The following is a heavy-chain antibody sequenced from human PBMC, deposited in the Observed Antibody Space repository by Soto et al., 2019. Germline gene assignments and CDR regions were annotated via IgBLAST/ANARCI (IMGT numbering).Heavy chain of an antibody. D-gene: IGHD3-22*01. CDR2: INAGNGNT. J-gene: IGHJ1*01. Sequence: ASVKVSCKASGETFTSYAMHWVRQAPGQRLEWMGWINAGNGNTKYSQKFQGRVTITRDTSASTAYMELSSLRSEDTAVYYCVQKCYDSSCIMHWGQGTLVTVSS. V-gene: IGHV1-3*01. CDR3: VQKCYDSSCIMH. CDR1: GETFTSYA.